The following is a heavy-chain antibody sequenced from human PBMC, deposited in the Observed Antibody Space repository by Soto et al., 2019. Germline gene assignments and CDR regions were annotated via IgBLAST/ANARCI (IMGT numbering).Heavy chain of an antibody. Sequence: QVQLQESGPGLVKPSGTLSLTCAVSGGSISSSNWWSWVRQPPGKGLEWIGEIYHSGSTNYNPSLKRRVTISVDKSKNPFSLKLSSVTAADTAVYYCARAGRGYCSGGSCYSGLHGMDVWGQGTTVTVSS. J-gene: IGHJ6*02. D-gene: IGHD2-15*01. CDR3: ARAGRGYCSGGSCYSGLHGMDV. CDR2: IYHSGST. V-gene: IGHV4-4*02. CDR1: GGSISSSNW.